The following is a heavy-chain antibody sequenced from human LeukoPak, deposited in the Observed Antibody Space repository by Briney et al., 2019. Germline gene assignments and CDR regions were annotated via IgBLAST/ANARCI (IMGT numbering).Heavy chain of an antibody. CDR1: GGSIGSGDYY. Sequence: PSETLSLTCTVSGGSIGSGDYYWAWFRLPPGKRLEWIGSIYDKGSAYYSPSLKSRVTMSVDTSKNQLTLRLTSVTAADTAVYYCAREDTPMLTPLDYWGQGTLVTVSS. CDR2: IYDKGSA. J-gene: IGHJ4*02. V-gene: IGHV4-39*02. D-gene: IGHD5-18*01. CDR3: AREDTPMLTPLDY.